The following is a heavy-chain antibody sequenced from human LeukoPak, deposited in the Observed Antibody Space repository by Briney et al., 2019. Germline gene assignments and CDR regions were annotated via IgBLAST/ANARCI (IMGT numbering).Heavy chain of an antibody. CDR3: ARPLGTYYYYGMDV. J-gene: IGHJ6*02. D-gene: IGHD6-13*01. Sequence: ASVKVSCKASGYTFTSYDINWVRQAPGQGLEWMGWISAYNGNTNYAQKLQGRVTMTTDTSTSTAYMELRSLRSDDTAVYYCARPLGTYYYYGMDVWGQGTTVTVSS. V-gene: IGHV1-18*01. CDR1: GYTFTSYD. CDR2: ISAYNGNT.